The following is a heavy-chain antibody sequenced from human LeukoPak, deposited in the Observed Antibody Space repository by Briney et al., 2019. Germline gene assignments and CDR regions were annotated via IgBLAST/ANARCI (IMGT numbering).Heavy chain of an antibody. Sequence: PGGSLRLSCAASGFTFSSYEMHWVSQAPGKGLEWISYISSSASTIYYADSVKGRFTISRDNSKNSLYLQMNSLRAEDTAVYYCARVHYNTAMVDIDYWGQGTLVTVSS. CDR1: GFTFSSYE. CDR2: ISSSASTI. CDR3: ARVHYNTAMVDIDY. D-gene: IGHD5-18*01. J-gene: IGHJ4*02. V-gene: IGHV3-48*03.